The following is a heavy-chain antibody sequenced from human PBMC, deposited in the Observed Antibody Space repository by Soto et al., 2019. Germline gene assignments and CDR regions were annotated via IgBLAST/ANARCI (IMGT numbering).Heavy chain of an antibody. Sequence: GASVKVSCKASGYTFTGYYMHWVRQAPGQGLEWMGWINPNSGGTNYAQKFQGWVTMTRDTSISTAYMELSRLRSDDTAVYYCARGGDRILRWYGGRRSSKFDYWGQGTLVTVSS. V-gene: IGHV1-2*04. D-gene: IGHD4-17*01. CDR3: ARGGDRILRWYGGRRSSKFDY. CDR1: GYTFTGYY. J-gene: IGHJ4*02. CDR2: INPNSGGT.